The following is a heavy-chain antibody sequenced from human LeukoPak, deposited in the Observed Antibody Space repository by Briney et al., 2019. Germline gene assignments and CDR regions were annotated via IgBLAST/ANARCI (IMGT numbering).Heavy chain of an antibody. D-gene: IGHD3-10*01. J-gene: IGHJ6*02. CDR1: GGSISSRDSY. CDR2: IYYSDNT. Sequence: PSETLSLTCTVSGGSISSRDSYWSWIRLLPGKGLEWIGYIYYSDNTYYNPSLESRVTISMDTSKNQFSLRLSSVPAADTAVYYCTLTLVRGVIPLSYGMDVWGQGTTVTVSS. V-gene: IGHV4-31*03. CDR3: TLTLVRGVIPLSYGMDV.